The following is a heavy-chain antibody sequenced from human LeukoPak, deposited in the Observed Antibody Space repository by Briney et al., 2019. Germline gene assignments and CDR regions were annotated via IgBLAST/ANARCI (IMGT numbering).Heavy chain of an antibody. D-gene: IGHD1-26*01. Sequence: PSETLSLTCTVSGGSISSGGYYWSWIRQSPGKGLEWIGYIHYSGSTDYNPSLKSRVIISVDTSKNQVSLKLSSVTAADTAVYYCASGRGYFDYWGQGSLVTVSS. J-gene: IGHJ4*02. V-gene: IGHV4-61*08. CDR3: ASGRGYFDY. CDR1: GGSISSGGYY. CDR2: IHYSGST.